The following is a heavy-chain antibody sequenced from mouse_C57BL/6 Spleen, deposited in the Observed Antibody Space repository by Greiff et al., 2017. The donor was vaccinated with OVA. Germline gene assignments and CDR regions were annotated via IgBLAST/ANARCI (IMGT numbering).Heavy chain of an antibody. V-gene: IGHV1-61*01. Sequence: VQLQQPGAELVRPGSSVKLSCKASGYTFTSYWMDWVKQRPGQGLEWIGNIYPSDSETHYNQKFKDKATLTVDKSSSTAYMQLSSLTSEDSAVYYCASAYDNYLDYWGQGTTLTVSS. D-gene: IGHD2-1*01. CDR1: GYTFTSYW. CDR2: IYPSDSET. CDR3: ASAYDNYLDY. J-gene: IGHJ2*01.